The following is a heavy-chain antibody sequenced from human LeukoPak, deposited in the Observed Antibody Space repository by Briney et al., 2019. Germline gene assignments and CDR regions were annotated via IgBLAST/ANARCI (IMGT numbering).Heavy chain of an antibody. Sequence: PSETLSLTCTVSGGPISSYYWGWIRQPPGKGLEWIGNIYYSGNTYYNPSLKSRVTISADTSKNHFSLNLKSVTAADTAVYYCARDYGDYQFDYWGQGILVTVSS. D-gene: IGHD4-17*01. J-gene: IGHJ4*02. CDR2: IYYSGNT. V-gene: IGHV4-39*02. CDR1: GGPISSYY. CDR3: ARDYGDYQFDY.